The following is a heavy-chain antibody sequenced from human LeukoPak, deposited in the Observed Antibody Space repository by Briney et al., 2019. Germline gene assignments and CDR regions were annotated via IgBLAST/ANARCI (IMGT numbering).Heavy chain of an antibody. J-gene: IGHJ4*02. CDR2: IWYDGSNK. Sequence: GGSLRLSCAASGFTFSSYGMHWVRQAPGKGLEWVAVIWYDGSNKYYADSVKGRFTISRDNSKNTLYLQMNSLRAEDTAVYYCARVSWGSYENDYWGQGTLVTVSS. V-gene: IGHV3-33*01. CDR3: ARVSWGSYENDY. CDR1: GFTFSSYG. D-gene: IGHD3-16*01.